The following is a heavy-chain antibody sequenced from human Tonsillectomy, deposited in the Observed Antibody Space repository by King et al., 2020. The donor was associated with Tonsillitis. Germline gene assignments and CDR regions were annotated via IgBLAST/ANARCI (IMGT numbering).Heavy chain of an antibody. CDR3: ARGLHCGGDCFFDY. V-gene: IGHV1-69*06. CDR1: GGIFDTYA. Sequence: VQLVESGAEVKKPGSSVKVSCKVSGGIFDTYAFSWLRQTPGQGPEWVGGITPISGAAKYAQNFQGRVTITADRSSSTIYMELGSLTSEDTAVYYCARGLHCGGDCFFDYWGQGTLVTVSP. CDR2: ITPISGAA. D-gene: IGHD2-21*02. J-gene: IGHJ4*02.